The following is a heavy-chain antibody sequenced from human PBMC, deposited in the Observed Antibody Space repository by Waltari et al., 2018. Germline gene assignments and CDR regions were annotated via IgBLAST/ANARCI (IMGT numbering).Heavy chain of an antibody. Sequence: QVQLVQSGAEVKKPGSSVKVSCKASGGTFSSYAISWVRQAPGHGLEWMGGIIPILGTANYAQKFQGRVTITADESTSTAYMELSSLRSEDTAVYYCDVRLDHYSSGPTFDYWGQGTLVTVSS. V-gene: IGHV1-69*13. CDR1: GGTFSSYA. J-gene: IGHJ4*02. D-gene: IGHD6-19*01. CDR3: DVRLDHYSSGPTFDY. CDR2: IIPILGTA.